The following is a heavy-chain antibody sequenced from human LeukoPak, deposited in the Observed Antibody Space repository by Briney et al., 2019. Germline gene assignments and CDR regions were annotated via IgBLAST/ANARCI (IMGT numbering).Heavy chain of an antibody. V-gene: IGHV3-9*01. D-gene: IGHD3-22*01. CDR2: ISWNSGSI. Sequence: GGSLRLSCAASGFTFDDYAMHWVRQAPGKGLEWVSGISWNSGSIGYADSVKGRFTISRDNAKNSLYLQMNSLRAEDTALYYCAKGIKYYYDSSGYSDAFDIWGQGTMVTVSS. J-gene: IGHJ3*02. CDR1: GFTFDDYA. CDR3: AKGIKYYYDSSGYSDAFDI.